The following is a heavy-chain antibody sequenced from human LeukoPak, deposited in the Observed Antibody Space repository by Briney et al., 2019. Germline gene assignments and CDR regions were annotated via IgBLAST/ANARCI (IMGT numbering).Heavy chain of an antibody. CDR2: ISAYNGNT. Sequence: GASVKVSCKASGYTFTSYGISWVRQAPGQGLEWMGWISAYNGNTNYAQKLQGRVTMTTDTSTSTAYMELRSLRSDDTAVYYCARDRGTEYDSSGYFPSDDFDYWGQGTLVTVSS. CDR3: ARDRGTEYDSSGYFPSDDFDY. J-gene: IGHJ4*02. V-gene: IGHV1-18*01. CDR1: GYTFTSYG. D-gene: IGHD3-22*01.